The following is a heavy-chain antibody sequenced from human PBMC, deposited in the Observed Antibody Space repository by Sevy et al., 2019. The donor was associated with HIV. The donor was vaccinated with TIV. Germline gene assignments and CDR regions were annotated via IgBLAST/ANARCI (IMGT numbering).Heavy chain of an antibody. CDR1: GFTFSSYA. D-gene: IGHD2-15*01. V-gene: IGHV3-23*01. CDR3: AKLSCSDGNCFSIDY. CDR2: ISASGAST. Sequence: GGSLRLSCAASGFTFSSYAMTWVRQAPGKGLEWVSGISASGASTYYADSVKGRFTISRDNSKNTLYLQINSLRAEDTAVYYCAKLSCSDGNCFSIDYWGQGTLVTVCS. J-gene: IGHJ4*02.